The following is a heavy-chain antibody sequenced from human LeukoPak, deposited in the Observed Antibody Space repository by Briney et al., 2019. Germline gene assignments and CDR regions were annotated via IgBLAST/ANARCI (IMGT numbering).Heavy chain of an antibody. CDR2: IYYSGST. D-gene: IGHD3-9*01. CDR3: ARMGLRYFDAFDY. V-gene: IGHV4-59*11. J-gene: IGHJ4*02. CDR1: GGSISSHY. Sequence: PSETLSLTCTVSGGSISSHYWSWVRQPPGKGLEWIGYIYYSGSTNYNPSLKSRVTISVDTSKNQFSLKLSSVTAADTAVYYCARMGLRYFDAFDYWGQGTLVTVSS.